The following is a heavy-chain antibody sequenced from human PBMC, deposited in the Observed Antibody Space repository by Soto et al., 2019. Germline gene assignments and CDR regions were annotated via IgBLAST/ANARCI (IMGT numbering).Heavy chain of an antibody. V-gene: IGHV4-59*01. CDR2: TYYSGIT. CDR3: CARFGTRGKSHVDY. CDR1: GGSLIAYY. D-gene: IGHD3-10*01. Sequence: HSESLSLTCTVSGGSLIAYYWNWMRQPPGKGLQWMGDTYYSGITTYNPSLKSRLSISVGSTKDHFSLKLDSGTPADTAVFYCCARFGTRGKSHVDYWGQGTLVTVSS. J-gene: IGHJ4*02.